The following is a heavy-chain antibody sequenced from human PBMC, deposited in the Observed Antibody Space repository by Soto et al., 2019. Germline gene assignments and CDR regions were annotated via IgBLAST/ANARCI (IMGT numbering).Heavy chain of an antibody. CDR1: GFTFSSYS. D-gene: IGHD3-10*01. CDR3: ARSDGSGSYYTYGMDV. J-gene: IGHJ6*02. V-gene: IGHV3-21*01. Sequence: GGSLRLSCAASGFTFSSYSMNWVRQAPGKGLEWVSSISSSSSYIYYADSVKGRLTISRDNAKNSLYLQMNSLRAEDTAVYYCARSDGSGSYYTYGMDVWGQGTTVTVSS. CDR2: ISSSSSYI.